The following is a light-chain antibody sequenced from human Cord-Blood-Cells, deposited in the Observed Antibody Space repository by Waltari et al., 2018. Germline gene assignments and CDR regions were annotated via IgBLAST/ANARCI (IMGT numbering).Light chain of an antibody. V-gene: IGLV1-51*01. CDR3: GTWDSSLSAYV. CDR1: SSNIGNNY. J-gene: IGLJ1*01. CDR2: DNN. Sequence: QSVLTQSRSVSAAPGQKVTISCSGSSSNIGNNYVSWYQQLPGTAPKLLIYDNNKRPSGIPDRCSGSKSGTSATLGITGLQTGDEADYYCGTWDSSLSAYVFGTGTKVTVL.